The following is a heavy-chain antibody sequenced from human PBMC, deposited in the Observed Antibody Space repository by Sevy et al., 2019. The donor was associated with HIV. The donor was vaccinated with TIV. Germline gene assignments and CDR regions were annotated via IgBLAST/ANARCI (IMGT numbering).Heavy chain of an antibody. CDR1: GFTFSSYG. CDR3: AKGEDLEDIVVVPAAFLDY. V-gene: IGHV3-30*18. J-gene: IGHJ4*02. D-gene: IGHD2-2*01. Sequence: GGYLRLSCAASGFTFSSYGMHWVRQAPGKGLEWVAVISYDGSNKYYADSVKGRFTISRDNSKNTLYLQMNSLRAEDTAVYYCAKGEDLEDIVVVPAAFLDYWGQGTLVTVSS. CDR2: ISYDGSNK.